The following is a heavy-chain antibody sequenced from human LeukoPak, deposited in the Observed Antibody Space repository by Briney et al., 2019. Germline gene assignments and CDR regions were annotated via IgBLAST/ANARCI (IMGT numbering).Heavy chain of an antibody. CDR1: GYTFSDYY. J-gene: IGHJ3*02. V-gene: IGHV1-2*02. CDR3: ARKRGVGVDTNAFDI. D-gene: IGHD3-3*01. Sequence: GASVKVSCKASGYTFSDYYMHWVRQAPAQGLECMAWISPDSVEKKYAQKFQGRVTMTRDTSISTAYMELSRLTSDDTAVYYCARKRGVGVDTNAFDIWGQGTMVTVSS. CDR2: ISPDSVEK.